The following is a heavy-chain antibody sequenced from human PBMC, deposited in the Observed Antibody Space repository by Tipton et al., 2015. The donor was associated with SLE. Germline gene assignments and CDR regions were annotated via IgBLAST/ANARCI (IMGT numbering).Heavy chain of an antibody. D-gene: IGHD6-19*01. V-gene: IGHV4-59*12. CDR3: ARDGYSSGWYERDDY. CDR2: IYYSGST. CDR1: GGSISSYY. J-gene: IGHJ4*02. Sequence: TLSLTCTVSGGSISSYYWSWIRQPPGKGLEWIGYIYYSGSTNYNPSLKSRVTISVDTSKNQFSLKLSSVTAADTAVYYCARDGYSSGWYERDDYWGQGTLVTVSS.